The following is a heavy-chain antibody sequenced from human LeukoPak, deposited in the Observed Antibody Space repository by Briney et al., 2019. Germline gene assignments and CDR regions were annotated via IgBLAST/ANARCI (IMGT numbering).Heavy chain of an antibody. V-gene: IGHV3-33*06. D-gene: IGHD3-10*01. Sequence: PGGSLRLSCAASGFSFSSYGMRWVRQVAGKGLGWVGVIWSEGSNKYYADSVKGRFTISRDNSKNTLYLQMNSLRAEDTAVYYCAKSIESEIYDYGSGSYLDYWGQGTLVTVSS. CDR1: GFSFSSYG. CDR2: IWSEGSNK. J-gene: IGHJ4*02. CDR3: AKSIESEIYDYGSGSYLDY.